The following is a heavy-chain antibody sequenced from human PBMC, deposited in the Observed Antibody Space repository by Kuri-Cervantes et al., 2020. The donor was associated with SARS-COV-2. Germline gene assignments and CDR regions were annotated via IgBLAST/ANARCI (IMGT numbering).Heavy chain of an antibody. D-gene: IGHD5-18*01. V-gene: IGHV4-61*09. CDR3: ARVSWMQLWHRYFDN. CDR2: IYTTGST. Sequence: SCTVSGDPMSSGNYYWSWIRQPAGKELEWIGHIYTTGSTNYNPSLKSRVSISVDKSKNQFSLEMSSVTAADTAVYYCARVSWMQLWHRYFDNWGQGTLVTVSS. J-gene: IGHJ4*02. CDR1: GDPMSSGNYY.